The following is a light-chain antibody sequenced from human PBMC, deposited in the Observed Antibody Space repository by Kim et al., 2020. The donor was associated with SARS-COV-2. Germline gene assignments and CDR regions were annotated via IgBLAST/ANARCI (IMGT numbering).Light chain of an antibody. J-gene: IGKJ4*01. CDR1: QSVLYSSNNKNY. CDR2: WAS. CDR3: QQYYSTPLT. Sequence: DIVMTQSPDSLAVSLGERATINCKSSQSVLYSSNNKNYLAWYQQKPGQPPKLLIYWASTRESGAPDRFSGSGSGTDFTLTISSLQAEDVAVYYCQQYYSTPLTFGGETKVDIK. V-gene: IGKV4-1*01.